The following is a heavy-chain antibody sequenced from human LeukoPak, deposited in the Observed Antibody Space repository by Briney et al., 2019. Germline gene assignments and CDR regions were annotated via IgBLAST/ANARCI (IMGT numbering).Heavy chain of an antibody. J-gene: IGHJ5*02. CDR2: IWYDGSNK. CDR3: ARQKEGYQLPNWFDP. CDR1: GFTFSSYG. V-gene: IGHV3-33*01. Sequence: GGSLRLSCAASGFTFSSYGMHWVRQAPGKGLEWVAVIWYDGSNKYYADSVKGRFTISRDNSKNTLYLQMNSLRAEDAAVYYCARQKEGYQLPNWFDPWGQGTLVTVSS. D-gene: IGHD2-2*01.